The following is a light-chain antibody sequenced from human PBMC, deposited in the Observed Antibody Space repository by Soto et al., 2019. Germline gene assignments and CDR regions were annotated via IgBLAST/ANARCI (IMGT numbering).Light chain of an antibody. J-gene: IGKJ2*01. V-gene: IGKV1-5*01. CDR1: QSISGW. CDR2: AAS. CDR3: QQYYSYPYT. Sequence: DIQMTQSPSTLSASLGDRVTITCRASQSISGWLAWYQQKPGKAPKLLIYAASTLQSGVPSRFSGSGSGTDFTLTISCLQSEDFATYYCQQYYSYPYTFGQGTKLEIK.